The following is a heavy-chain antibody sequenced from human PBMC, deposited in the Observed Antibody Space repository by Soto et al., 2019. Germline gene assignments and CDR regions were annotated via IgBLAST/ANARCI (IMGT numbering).Heavy chain of an antibody. J-gene: IGHJ4*02. D-gene: IGHD5-12*01. Sequence: LRLSCAASRFTFSTYTMNWVRQAPGKGLEWVSSISPSRSYIYQADSVKGRFTISRDDAKNSLYLQMNSLRAEDTATYYCASSLDGYNYFDYWGQGTLVTVSS. CDR2: ISPSRSYI. CDR1: RFTFSTYT. CDR3: ASSLDGYNYFDY. V-gene: IGHV3-21*01.